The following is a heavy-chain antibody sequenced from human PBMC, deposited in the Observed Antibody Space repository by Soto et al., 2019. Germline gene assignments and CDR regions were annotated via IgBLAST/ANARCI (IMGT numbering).Heavy chain of an antibody. D-gene: IGHD2-2*01. CDR3: AREYIGYCSTSNCYRPRVFDI. V-gene: IGHV3-7*01. CDR2: IKEDGSEK. J-gene: IGHJ3*02. CDR1: GFTFSSYW. Sequence: GGSLRLSCAASGFTFSSYWMSWVRQAPGKGLEWVANIKEDGSEKYHVDAGKGRFSISRDNAENSMYLQMNSLRAEDTAIYYCAREYIGYCSTSNCYRPRVFDIWGQGTMVTVSS.